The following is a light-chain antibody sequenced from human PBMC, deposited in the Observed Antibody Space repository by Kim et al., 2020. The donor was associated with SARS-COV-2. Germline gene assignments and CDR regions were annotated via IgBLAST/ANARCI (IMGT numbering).Light chain of an antibody. CDR2: FDS. Sequence: PGKTARSTCVGNNIGSKSVHWYRQKTGQAPVVVMCFDSDRPAGIPERFSGSNSGNTATLTISGVEAGDEANYYCQVWDTSSDHHYVFGTGTKVTVL. V-gene: IGLV3-21*04. CDR3: QVWDTSSDHHYV. CDR1: NIGSKS. J-gene: IGLJ1*01.